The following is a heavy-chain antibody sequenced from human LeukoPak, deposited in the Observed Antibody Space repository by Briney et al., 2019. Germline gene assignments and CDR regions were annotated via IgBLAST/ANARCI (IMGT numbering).Heavy chain of an antibody. Sequence: GGSLRLSCAASGFPFDDYGMLWVRQGPGKGLEWVSFISWHGETTYYSDSVKGRFTISRDSGTNSLYLQMDRLRTEDTGFYYCAKDFGPRGVGATPQYWGQGTVVIVSS. CDR2: ISWHGETT. V-gene: IGHV3-43D*03. J-gene: IGHJ4*02. CDR3: AKDFGPRGVGATPQY. CDR1: GFPFDDYG. D-gene: IGHD1-26*01.